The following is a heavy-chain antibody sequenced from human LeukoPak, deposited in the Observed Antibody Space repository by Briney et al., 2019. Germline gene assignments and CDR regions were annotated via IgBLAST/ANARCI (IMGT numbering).Heavy chain of an antibody. CDR3: ARGPGFFAR. V-gene: IGHV4-39*07. CDR1: GGSISSSPYY. D-gene: IGHD3-3*01. CDR2: IYYSGTT. J-gene: IGHJ4*02. Sequence: PSETLSLTCTVSGGSISSSPYYWGWIRQPPGKGLEWIGSIYYSGTTHYNPSLESRVTISVDTSKNQFSLKLSSVTAADTAVYYCARGPGFFARWGQGTLVTVSS.